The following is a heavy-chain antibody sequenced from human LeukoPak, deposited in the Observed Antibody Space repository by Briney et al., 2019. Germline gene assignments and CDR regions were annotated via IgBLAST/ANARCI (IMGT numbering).Heavy chain of an antibody. D-gene: IGHD3-9*01. J-gene: IGHJ4*02. Sequence: ASVKVSCKASGYTFTGYYMHWVRQAPGPGLEWIGWINANNGNINYAQNLQGRVTVTTDTSTSTAYMELRSLRSDDTAVYYCARDIDYNIDYWGQGTLVTVSS. V-gene: IGHV1-18*04. CDR2: INANNGNI. CDR3: ARDIDYNIDY. CDR1: GYTFTGYY.